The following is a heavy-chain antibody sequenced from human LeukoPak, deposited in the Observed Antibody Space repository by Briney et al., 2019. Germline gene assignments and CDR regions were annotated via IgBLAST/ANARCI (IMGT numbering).Heavy chain of an antibody. V-gene: IGHV1-2*02. J-gene: IGHJ4*02. CDR3: ARGHGYYDFWSGYSPLPFDY. D-gene: IGHD3-3*01. Sequence: ASVKVSCKASGYTFTGYYMHWVRQAPGQGLERMGWINPNSGGTNYAQKFQGRVTMTRDTSISTAYMELSRLRSDDTAVYYCARGHGYYDFWSGYSPLPFDYWGQGTLVTVSS. CDR1: GYTFTGYY. CDR2: INPNSGGT.